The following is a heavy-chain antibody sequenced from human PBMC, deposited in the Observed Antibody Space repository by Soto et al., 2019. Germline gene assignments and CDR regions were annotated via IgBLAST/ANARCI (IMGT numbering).Heavy chain of an antibody. J-gene: IGHJ4*02. D-gene: IGHD3-22*01. CDR3: ARDYYDSSGYYSH. CDR1: GFTFSSYA. Sequence: GGFLRLSCAASGFTFSSYAMSWVRQAPGKGLEWVSAISGSGGSTYYADSVKGRFTISRDNSKNTLYLQMNSLRAEDTAVYYCARDYYDSSGYYSHWGQGTLVTVSS. CDR2: ISGSGGST. V-gene: IGHV3-23*01.